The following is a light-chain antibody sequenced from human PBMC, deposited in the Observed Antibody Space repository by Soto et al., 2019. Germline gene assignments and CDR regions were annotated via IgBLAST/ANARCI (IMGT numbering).Light chain of an antibody. CDR2: TAS. J-gene: IGKJ4*01. V-gene: IGKV1-6*01. CDR3: IQDYNYPLT. Sequence: QSTQAPSTLSASLGDTVTVTCRASQSVSGWLAWYQQKPGKAPNLLIYTASTLQSGVPSRFSGSGSGTDFTLTISSLQPEDFATYYCIQDYNYPLTFGGGAKVAIK. CDR1: QSVSGW.